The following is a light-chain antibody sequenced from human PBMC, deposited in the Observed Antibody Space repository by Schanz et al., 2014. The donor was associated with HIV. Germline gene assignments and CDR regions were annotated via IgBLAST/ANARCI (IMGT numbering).Light chain of an antibody. CDR2: EVN. CDR3: CSYAGSSTFA. Sequence: QSALTQPPSVSGSPGQSITISCTGTSSDVGSYNLVSWYQQHPGKAPKLMIYEVNKRPSGVPDRFSGSKSGNTASLTVSGLQAEDEADYYCCSYAGSSTFAFGGGTKLTVL. V-gene: IGLV2-23*02. J-gene: IGLJ3*02. CDR1: SSDVGSYNL.